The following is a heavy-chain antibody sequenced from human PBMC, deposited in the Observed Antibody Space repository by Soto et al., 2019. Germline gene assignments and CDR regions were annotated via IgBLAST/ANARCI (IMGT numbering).Heavy chain of an antibody. CDR3: ARFSGYPNYYFDY. V-gene: IGHV3-53*01. CDR1: GLTFSSYA. Sequence: PGGSLRLSCAASGLTFSSYAMNWVRQAPGKGLAWVSVIYSGGSTYYADSVKGRFTISRDSSKNTLYLQMNSLRAEDTAVYYCARFSGYPNYYFDYWGQGTLVTVSS. D-gene: IGHD5-18*01. CDR2: IYSGGST. J-gene: IGHJ4*02.